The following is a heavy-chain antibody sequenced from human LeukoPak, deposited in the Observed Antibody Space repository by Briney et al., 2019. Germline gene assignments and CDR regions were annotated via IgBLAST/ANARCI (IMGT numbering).Heavy chain of an antibody. Sequence: GGSLRLSCVASGFTFTNYAMSWVRQAPGKGLEWVSGISSNGGSTDYADSVKGRFTISRDNSKNTLYLQMNSLRAEDTAICYCAKRAQGGVVLAADFDYWGQGTLVTVSS. CDR1: GFTFTNYA. CDR2: ISSNGGST. CDR3: AKRAQGGVVLAADFDY. V-gene: IGHV3-23*01. D-gene: IGHD2-15*01. J-gene: IGHJ4*02.